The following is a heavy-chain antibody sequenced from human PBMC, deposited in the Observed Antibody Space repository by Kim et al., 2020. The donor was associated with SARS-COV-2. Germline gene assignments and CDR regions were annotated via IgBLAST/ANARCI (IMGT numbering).Heavy chain of an antibody. D-gene: IGHD2-15*01. V-gene: IGHV1-69*13. J-gene: IGHJ6*02. CDR1: GSTFSSYV. Sequence: SVKVSCKPSGSTFSSYVISWVRQAPGQGLEWMGGIITMFGTVGYAEKFQGRVTITADESTSTVYMELSSLRSDDTAVYYCASALRDNFYYYGMDVWGQGTTVTVSS. CDR3: ASALRDNFYYYGMDV. CDR2: IITMFGTV.